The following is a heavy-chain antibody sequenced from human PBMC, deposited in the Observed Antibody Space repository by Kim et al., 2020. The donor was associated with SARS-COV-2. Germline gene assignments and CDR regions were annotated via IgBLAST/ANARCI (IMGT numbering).Heavy chain of an antibody. D-gene: IGHD2-15*01. CDR2: ISYDGSNK. Sequence: GGSLRLSCAASGFTFSSYAMHWVRQAPGKGLEWVAVISYDGSNKYYADSVKGRFTISRDNSKNTLYLQMNSLRAEDTAVYYCARDRGVVVVAATFDYWGQGTLVTVSS. V-gene: IGHV3-30*04. CDR1: GFTFSSYA. J-gene: IGHJ4*02. CDR3: ARDRGVVVVAATFDY.